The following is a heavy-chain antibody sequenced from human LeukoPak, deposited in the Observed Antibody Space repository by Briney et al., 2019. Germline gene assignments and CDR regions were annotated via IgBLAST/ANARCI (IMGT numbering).Heavy chain of an antibody. J-gene: IGHJ2*01. CDR1: GDSVSSNSAA. CDR2: TYYGSKWYN. V-gene: IGHV6-1*01. Sequence: SQTLSLTCAISGDSVSSNSAAWNWIRQSPSRGLEWLGRTYYGSKWYNDYAVSVKSRITINPDTSKNQFSLQLNSVTPENTAVYYCARDLWLTVPWYFDLWGRGTLVTVSS. CDR3: ARDLWLTVPWYFDL. D-gene: IGHD5-18*01.